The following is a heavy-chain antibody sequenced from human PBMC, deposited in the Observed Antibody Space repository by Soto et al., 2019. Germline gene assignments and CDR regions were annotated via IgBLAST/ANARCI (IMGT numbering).Heavy chain of an antibody. V-gene: IGHV3-23*01. Sequence: EVQLLESGGGLVQPGGSLRLSCAASGFTFSSYAMSWVRQAPGKGLEWVSAISGSGGSTYYADSVKGRFTIFRDSSKNPLYLQMNSLRAEDTAVYYCAGRMVTIHYYYGMDVWGQGTTVTVSS. CDR2: ISGSGGST. CDR3: AGRMVTIHYYYGMDV. J-gene: IGHJ6*02. D-gene: IGHD5-18*01. CDR1: GFTFSSYA.